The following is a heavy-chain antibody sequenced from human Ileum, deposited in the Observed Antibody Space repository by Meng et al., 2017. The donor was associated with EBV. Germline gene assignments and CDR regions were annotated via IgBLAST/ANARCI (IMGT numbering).Heavy chain of an antibody. V-gene: IGHV3-15*01. CDR2: IRSKSAGGTT. D-gene: IGHD3-16*01. J-gene: IGHJ1*01. CDR1: GFTCSEVW. Sequence: VLLVGAGGCLVEPGGFLIFYCASCGFTCSEVWMNWVRQTPGKGLEWVGRIRSKSAGGTTDYAAPVKGRFTISRDDSEDTLYLQMNRLKTEDTAVYYCTTWGGNWGQGTLVTVSS. CDR3: TTWGGN.